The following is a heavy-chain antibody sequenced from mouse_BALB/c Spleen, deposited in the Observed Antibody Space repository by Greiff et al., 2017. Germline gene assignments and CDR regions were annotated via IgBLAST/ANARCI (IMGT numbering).Heavy chain of an antibody. D-gene: IGHD1-2*01. J-gene: IGHJ2*01. CDR3: ARGHYYDCFDY. Sequence: EVQRVESGGGLVQPGGSLKLSCAASGFTFSSYGMSWVRQTPDKRLELVATINSNGGSTYYPDSVKGRFTISRDNAKNTLYLQMSSLKSEDTAMYYCARGHYYDCFDYWGQGTTLTVSS. CDR1: GFTFSSYG. V-gene: IGHV5-6-3*01. CDR2: INSNGGST.